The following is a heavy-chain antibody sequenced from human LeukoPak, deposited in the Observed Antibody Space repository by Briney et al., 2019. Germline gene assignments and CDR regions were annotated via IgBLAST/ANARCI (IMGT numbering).Heavy chain of an antibody. CDR1: GFSLSTSGVG. V-gene: IGHV2-5*01. CDR3: AHRRALAGVVNFDY. J-gene: IGHJ4*02. Sequence: SGPTLVKPTQTLTLTCTFSGFSLSTSGVGVGWIRQPPGRPLKWLALNYWYDDKRYSPSLKSRLTVTKDTSKNQVLLTMTNMDPVDTATYYCAHRRALAGVVNFDYGGQGTLVTVSS. D-gene: IGHD3-3*01. CDR2: NYWYDDK.